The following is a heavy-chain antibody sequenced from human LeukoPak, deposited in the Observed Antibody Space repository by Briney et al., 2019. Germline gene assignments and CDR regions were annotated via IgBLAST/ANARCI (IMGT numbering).Heavy chain of an antibody. CDR2: IKQDGSEK. V-gene: IGHV3-7*01. J-gene: IGHJ4*02. Sequence: GGSLRLSCAASGFTFSGYWMNWVRQAPGKGLEWVANIKQDGSEKYYVDSVKGRFTISRDNAKNSLYLQMNSLRAEDTAVYYCARDSGGRDFDYWGQGTLVTVSS. D-gene: IGHD1-26*01. CDR3: ARDSGGRDFDY. CDR1: GFTFSGYW.